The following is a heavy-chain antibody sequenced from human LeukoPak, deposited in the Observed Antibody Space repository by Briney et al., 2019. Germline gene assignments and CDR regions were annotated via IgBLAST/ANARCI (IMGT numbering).Heavy chain of an antibody. CDR3: AKDLDSSGYYRPFDY. CDR1: GFTFADYG. D-gene: IGHD3-22*01. J-gene: IGHJ4*02. CDR2: ISGDGKST. Sequence: GGSLRLSCAASGFTFADYGMHWVRQAPGKGLKWVSLISGDGKSTNYADSVKGRFTISRDNRKNSLYLQMNSLRTEDTALYYCAKDLDSSGYYRPFDYWGQGALVTVSS. V-gene: IGHV3-43*02.